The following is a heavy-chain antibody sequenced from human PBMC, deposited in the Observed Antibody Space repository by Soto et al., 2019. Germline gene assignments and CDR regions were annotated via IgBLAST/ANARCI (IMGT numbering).Heavy chain of an antibody. CDR1: GYSFACYW. D-gene: IGHD3-22*01. CDR2: IDPSDSQT. Sequence: PGESLKISCKGSGYSFACYWITWVRQKPWKGLEWMGRIDPSDSQTYYSPSFRGHVTISVTKSITTVFLQWGSLRASDTAMYYCARQIYDSDTGPNFQYYFDSWGQGTPVTVSS. CDR3: ARQIYDSDTGPNFQYYFDS. J-gene: IGHJ4*02. V-gene: IGHV5-10-1*01.